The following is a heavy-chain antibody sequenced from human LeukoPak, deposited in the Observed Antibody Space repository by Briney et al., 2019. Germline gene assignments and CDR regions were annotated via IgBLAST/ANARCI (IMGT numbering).Heavy chain of an antibody. D-gene: IGHD3-10*01. Sequence: SETLSLTCAVYGVAFSGYYWSWIRQPPGKGLEWIGEINHSGSTNYNPSLKSRVTISVDTSKNQFSLKLSSVTAADTAVYYCARLGMVYYYYYMDVWGKGTTVTISS. CDR1: GVAFSGYY. V-gene: IGHV4-34*01. CDR2: INHSGST. CDR3: ARLGMVYYYYYMDV. J-gene: IGHJ6*03.